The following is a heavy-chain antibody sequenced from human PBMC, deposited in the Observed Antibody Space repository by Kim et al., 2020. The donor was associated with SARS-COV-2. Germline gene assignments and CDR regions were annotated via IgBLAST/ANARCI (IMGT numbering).Heavy chain of an antibody. CDR3: GRARGSYYYYMDV. D-gene: IGHD3-16*01. CDR1: GFTFSTYG. J-gene: IGHJ6*03. CDR2: IWYDGSNK. Sequence: GGSLRHSCVASGFTFSTYGMHWVRQAPGKGLEWVAVIWYDGSNKYYADSVKGRFTASRDDSKNTVYLQMSSLRAEDTAVYYCGRARGSYYYYMDVWGKGTTVTVSS. V-gene: IGHV3-33*01.